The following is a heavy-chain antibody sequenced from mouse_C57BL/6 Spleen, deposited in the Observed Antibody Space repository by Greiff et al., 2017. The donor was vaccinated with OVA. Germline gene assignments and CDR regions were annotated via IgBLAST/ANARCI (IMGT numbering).Heavy chain of an antibody. D-gene: IGHD1-1*01. CDR2: IDPSDSET. Sequence: QVQLQQPGAELVRPGSSVKLSCKASGYTFTSYWMHWVKQRPIQGLEWIGNIDPSDSETHYNQKFKDKATLTVDKSSSTAYMQLSSLTSEDSAVYYCARGAGSSPARFAYWGQGTLVTVSA. CDR1: GYTFTSYW. V-gene: IGHV1-52*01. J-gene: IGHJ3*01. CDR3: ARGAGSSPARFAY.